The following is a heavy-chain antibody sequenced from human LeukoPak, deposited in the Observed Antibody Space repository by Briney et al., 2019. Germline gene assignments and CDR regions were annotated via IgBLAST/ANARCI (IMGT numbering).Heavy chain of an antibody. D-gene: IGHD6-13*01. Sequence: GGSLRLSCAASGFTVSSNYLSWVRQAPGKGLEWVSLISSGGSTYYADSVKGRFTISRDNSKNTLYLQMNNLRAEDTAVYYCASVSAISSWFYHGMDVWGQGTTVTVSS. CDR3: ASVSAISSWFYHGMDV. CDR1: GFTVSSNY. V-gene: IGHV3-53*01. J-gene: IGHJ6*02. CDR2: ISSGGST.